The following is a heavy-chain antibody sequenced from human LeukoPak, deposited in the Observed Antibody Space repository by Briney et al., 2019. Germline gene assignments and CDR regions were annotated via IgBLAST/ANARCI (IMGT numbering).Heavy chain of an antibody. CDR1: GFTFSSYA. J-gene: IGHJ2*01. D-gene: IGHD6-13*01. V-gene: IGHV3-30-3*02. CDR3: AKSYSSSWYPRYFDL. Sequence: GGSLRLSCAASGFTFSSYAMHWVRQAPGKGLEWVAVISYDGSNKYYADSVKGRFTISRDNSKNTLYLQMNSLRAEDTAVYYCAKSYSSSWYPRYFDLWGRGTLVTVSS. CDR2: ISYDGSNK.